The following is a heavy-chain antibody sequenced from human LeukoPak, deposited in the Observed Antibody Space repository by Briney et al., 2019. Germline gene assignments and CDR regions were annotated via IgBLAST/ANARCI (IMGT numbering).Heavy chain of an antibody. D-gene: IGHD6-19*01. CDR1: GYTFTSYY. Sequence: ASVKVSCKASGYTFTSYYMHWVRQAPGQGLEWMGIINPSGGSTSYAQKFQGKVTMTRDMSTSTVYMELSSLRSEDTAVYYCAREMGGWYFPCYYYYMDVWGKGTTVTVSS. CDR2: INPSGGST. J-gene: IGHJ6*03. CDR3: AREMGGWYFPCYYYYMDV. V-gene: IGHV1-46*01.